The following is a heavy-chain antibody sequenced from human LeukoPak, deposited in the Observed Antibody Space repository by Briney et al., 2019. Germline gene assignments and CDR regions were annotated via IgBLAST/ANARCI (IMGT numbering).Heavy chain of an antibody. D-gene: IGHD4-17*01. V-gene: IGHV4-38-2*02. CDR1: GYSISSGYY. CDR2: IYHSGST. CDR3: ARHGSLTTRTFDS. J-gene: IGHJ4*02. Sequence: TSETLSLTCTVSGYSISSGYYWGWIRQPPGKGLEWIGSIYHSGSTYYNPSLKSRVTISVDTSKNQFSLKVTSVTAADTAVYYCARHGSLTTRTFDSWGQGTLVTVSS.